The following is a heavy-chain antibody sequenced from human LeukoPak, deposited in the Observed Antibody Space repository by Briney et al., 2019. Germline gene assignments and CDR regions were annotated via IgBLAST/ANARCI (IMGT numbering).Heavy chain of an antibody. CDR2: ISSSSSYI. CDR1: GFTFSSYS. J-gene: IGHJ5*02. D-gene: IGHD3-22*01. CDR3: ARGEYDSSGYYYP. V-gene: IGHV3-21*01. Sequence: GGSLRLSCAASGFTFSSYSMNWVRQAPGKGLEWVSSISSSSSYICYADSVKGRFTISRDNAKNSLYLQMNSLRAEDTAVYYCARGEYDSSGYYYPWGQGTLITVSS.